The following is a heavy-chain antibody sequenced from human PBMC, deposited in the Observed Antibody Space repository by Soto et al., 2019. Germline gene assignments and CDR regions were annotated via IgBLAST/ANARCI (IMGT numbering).Heavy chain of an antibody. Sequence: GESLKISCKGSGYNFTSYWISWVRQMPGKGLEWMGIIYPGDSDTSYSPSFQGQVTISADKSISTAYLQWSSLKASDTAMYYCARPREAGKNYYGVDVWGQGTTVTVS. D-gene: IGHD6-19*01. CDR3: ARPREAGKNYYGVDV. CDR1: GYNFTSYW. J-gene: IGHJ6*02. V-gene: IGHV5-51*01. CDR2: IYPGDSDT.